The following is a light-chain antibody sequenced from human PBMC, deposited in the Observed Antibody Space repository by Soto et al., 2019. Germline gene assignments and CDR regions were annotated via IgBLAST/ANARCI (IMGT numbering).Light chain of an antibody. CDR1: QSISSN. CDR3: QQYGSSPPRT. J-gene: IGKJ1*01. Sequence: ETVMTQSPATLSMSPGERATLSCRASQSISSNLAWYQQKPGQAPRLLIYGASTRATGIPARFSGSGSGTDFTLTISRLEPEDFAVYYCQQYGSSPPRTFGQGTKVDIK. V-gene: IGKV3-15*01. CDR2: GAS.